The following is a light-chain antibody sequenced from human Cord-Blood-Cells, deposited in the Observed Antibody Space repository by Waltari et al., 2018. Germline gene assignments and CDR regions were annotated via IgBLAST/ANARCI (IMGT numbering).Light chain of an antibody. J-gene: IGLJ1*01. V-gene: IGLV3-1*01. CDR2: QDS. CDR3: QAWDSSTGV. CDR1: KLGDQY. Sequence: SYELTQPPSVSVSPGQTAIITCSGDKLGDQYACWYQQKPGQSPVLVIYQDSKRPSGIPERFSGSNSGNTATLTISGTQAMDEADYYCQAWDSSTGVFGTGTKVTVL.